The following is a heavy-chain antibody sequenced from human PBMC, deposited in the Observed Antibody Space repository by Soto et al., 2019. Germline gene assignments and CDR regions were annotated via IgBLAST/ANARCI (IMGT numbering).Heavy chain of an antibody. D-gene: IGHD6-19*01. CDR3: ARDRIAVAGTGGGYYYYGMDV. Sequence: ASVKVSCKASGYTFTSYYMHWVRQAPGQGLEWMGIINPSGGSTSYAQKFQGRVTMTRDTSTSTVYMELSSLRSEDTAVYYCARDRIAVAGTGGGYYYYGMDVWGQGTTVTVSS. CDR2: INPSGGST. CDR1: GYTFTSYY. V-gene: IGHV1-46*01. J-gene: IGHJ6*02.